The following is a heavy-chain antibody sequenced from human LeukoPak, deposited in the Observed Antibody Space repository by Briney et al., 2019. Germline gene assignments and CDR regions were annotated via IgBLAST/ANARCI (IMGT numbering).Heavy chain of an antibody. D-gene: IGHD3-22*01. CDR1: GGSISSSSYY. V-gene: IGHV4-39*01. CDR3: ARRYYYDSSAPMEAFDI. Sequence: SETLSLTCTVSGGSISSSSYYWGWIRQPPGKGLEWIGSIYYSGSTYYNPSLKSRVTISVDTSKNQFSLKLSSVTAADTAVYYCARRYYYDSSAPMEAFDIWGQGTMVTVSS. J-gene: IGHJ3*02. CDR2: IYYSGST.